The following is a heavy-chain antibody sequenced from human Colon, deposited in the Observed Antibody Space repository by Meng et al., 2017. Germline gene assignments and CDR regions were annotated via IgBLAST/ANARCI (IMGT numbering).Heavy chain of an antibody. J-gene: IGHJ4*01. D-gene: IGHD2-8*02. CDR2: TRGGSSDDT. Sequence: GGSLRLSCAASGFTFATNGMKWVRQAPGEGLEWVSSTRGGSSDDTYYADSVQGRFAISRDNSNNTLYLQMDSLRAKDTAVYYCAKKNTPSMCWFWFDYWGHGTLVTVSS. CDR3: AKKNTPSMCWFWFDY. V-gene: IGHV3-23*01. CDR1: GFTFATNG.